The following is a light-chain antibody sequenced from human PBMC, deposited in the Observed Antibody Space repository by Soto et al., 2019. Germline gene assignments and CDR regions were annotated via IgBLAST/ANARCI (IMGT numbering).Light chain of an antibody. CDR1: RSNIGAGYD. CDR2: GNN. Sequence: QSVLTQPPSVSGAPGQRVTISCTGSRSNIGAGYDVHWYQQFPGTAPKLLIFGNNNRPSGVPDRFSGSKSGTSASLAITGLQAEDEADYYCQSYDSSLSGWVFGGGTQLTVL. V-gene: IGLV1-40*01. J-gene: IGLJ3*02. CDR3: QSYDSSLSGWV.